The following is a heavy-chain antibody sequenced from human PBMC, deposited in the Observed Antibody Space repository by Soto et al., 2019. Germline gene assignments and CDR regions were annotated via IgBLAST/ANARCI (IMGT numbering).Heavy chain of an antibody. D-gene: IGHD3-10*01. CDR2: IATGDSYV. CDR1: GHNLTQAW. CDR3: ARGVFDP. Sequence: GPAEKISCDAFGHNLTQAWKYLVLRTPGKGLQWMGRIATGDSYVDYGPSFQCHVRISCDRCLNTVFLHWTSLQASDSGIYCCARGVFDPWRQATLVTVSS. J-gene: IGHJ5*02. V-gene: IGHV5-10-1*01.